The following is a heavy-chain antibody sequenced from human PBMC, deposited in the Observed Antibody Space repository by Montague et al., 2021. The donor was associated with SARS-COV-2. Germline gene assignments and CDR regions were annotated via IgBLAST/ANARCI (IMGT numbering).Heavy chain of an antibody. J-gene: IGHJ4*02. CDR1: RGFINNCY. V-gene: IGHV4-59*01. CDR2: VFYTGLN. Sequence: SETLSLTCTVSRGFINNCYWNWIRQSPDKGLEWIGFVFYTGLNKYNPSLESRVTISLDTSGNQFSLRLTSVTAADTAVYFCARGLGANLDYWGQGILVTV. CDR3: ARGLGANLDY. D-gene: IGHD1-26*01.